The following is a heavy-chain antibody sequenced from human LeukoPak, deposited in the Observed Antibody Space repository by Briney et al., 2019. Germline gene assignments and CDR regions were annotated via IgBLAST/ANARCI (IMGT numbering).Heavy chain of an antibody. CDR3: ARDSSSSSFGY. CDR2: IYHSGST. CDR1: GYSISGGYY. J-gene: IGHJ4*02. D-gene: IGHD6-6*01. Sequence: SETLSLTCSVSGYSISGGYYWAWIRQPPGKGLEWIGSIYHSGSTYYNPSLKSRVTISVDTSTNQFSLKLSSVTPADTAVYYCARDSSSSSFGYWGQGTLFTVSS. V-gene: IGHV4-38-2*02.